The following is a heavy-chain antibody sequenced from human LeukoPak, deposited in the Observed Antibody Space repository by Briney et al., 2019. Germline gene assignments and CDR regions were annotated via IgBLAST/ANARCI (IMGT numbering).Heavy chain of an antibody. CDR1: GGSISSGSYY. V-gene: IGHV4-61*02. D-gene: IGHD3-3*01. Sequence: ASETLSLTCTVSGGSISSGSYYWSWIRQPAGKGLEWIERIYTSGSTNYNPSLKSRVTISVDTSKNQFSLKLSSVTAADTAVYYCAREKDDFWSGYYQRRYSFAFDIWGQGTMATVSS. J-gene: IGHJ3*02. CDR3: AREKDDFWSGYYQRRYSFAFDI. CDR2: IYTSGST.